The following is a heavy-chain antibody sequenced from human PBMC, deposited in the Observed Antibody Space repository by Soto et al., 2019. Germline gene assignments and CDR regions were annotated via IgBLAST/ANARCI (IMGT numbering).Heavy chain of an antibody. CDR1: GGSIDSGDYY. J-gene: IGHJ4*02. D-gene: IGHD5-12*01. CDR3: ASGDRDGYRLAGY. CDR2: VYYSGTT. V-gene: IGHV4-61*08. Sequence: SETLSLTCTVSGGSIDSGDYYWSWIRQPPGKGLEWIGYVYYSGTTNYNPFLKSRVTLSLDKSKNQFSLKMNSVTAADTAVYYCASGDRDGYRLAGYWGQGTLVTVSS.